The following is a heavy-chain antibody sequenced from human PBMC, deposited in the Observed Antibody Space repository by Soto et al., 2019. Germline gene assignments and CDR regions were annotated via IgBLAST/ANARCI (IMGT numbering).Heavy chain of an antibody. J-gene: IGHJ4*02. V-gene: IGHV1-3*04. CDR1: GYTLSTYI. CDR2: INIGKGNT. D-gene: IGHD3-16*01. Sequence: ASVKVSCATSGYTLSTYILYWVRQAPGQRLEWMGWINIGKGNTKYSERFQGRVTITRDTSASTAYMELSSLRSEDTAVYFCARDKEGGANDYWGQGSPVTVSS. CDR3: ARDKEGGANDY.